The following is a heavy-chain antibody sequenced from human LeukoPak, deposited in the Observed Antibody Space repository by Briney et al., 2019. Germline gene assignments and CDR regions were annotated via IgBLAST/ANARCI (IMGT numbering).Heavy chain of an antibody. CDR3: ARVYCSGGSCPLGYFDY. Sequence: GGSLRLSCAASGFTFSDYYMSWIRQAPGKGLEWVSCISSSSSYTNYADSVKGRFTISRDNAKNSLYLQMNSLRAEDTAVYYCARVYCSGGSCPLGYFDYWGQGTLVTVSS. V-gene: IGHV3-11*05. D-gene: IGHD2-15*01. J-gene: IGHJ4*02. CDR1: GFTFSDYY. CDR2: ISSSSSYT.